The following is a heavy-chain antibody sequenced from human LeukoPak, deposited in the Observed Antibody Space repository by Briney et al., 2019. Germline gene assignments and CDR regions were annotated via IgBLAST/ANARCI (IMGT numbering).Heavy chain of an antibody. Sequence: GGSLRLSCAASGFTFGDYCMTWIRQAPGKGLEWLSFISSRGDSLYYADSVRGRFTISRDNAKNSLFLQMNSLRAEDTAVYYCAREVVIVPDYFYYGLDVWGQGTTVSVSS. CDR1: GFTFGDYC. CDR3: AREVVIVPDYFYYGLDV. CDR2: ISSRGDSL. J-gene: IGHJ6*02. V-gene: IGHV3-11*01. D-gene: IGHD2/OR15-2a*01.